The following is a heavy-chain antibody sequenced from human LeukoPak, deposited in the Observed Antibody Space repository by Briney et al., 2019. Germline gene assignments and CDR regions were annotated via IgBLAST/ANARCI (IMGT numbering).Heavy chain of an antibody. CDR2: ISYDGSNK. J-gene: IGHJ4*02. V-gene: IGHV3-30-3*01. CDR3: ARGPPIGY. Sequence: GGSLRLSCAASGFTFSSYAMHWVRQAPGKGLEWVAVISYDGSNKYYADSVKGRFTISRDNSKNTLYLQMNSLRAEDTAVYYCARGPPIGYWGQGTLVTVSS. CDR1: GFTFSSYA.